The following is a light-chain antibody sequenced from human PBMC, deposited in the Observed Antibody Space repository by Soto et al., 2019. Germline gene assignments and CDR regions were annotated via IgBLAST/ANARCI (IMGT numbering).Light chain of an antibody. J-gene: IGLJ2*01. CDR3: SSYAGSNTVL. V-gene: IGLV2-8*01. Sequence: QSALTQPPSASGSPGQSVTISCTGTSSDVGGYKYVSWYQQHPGKAPKLMIYEVNKRPSGVPDRFSGSKSGNTASLTVSGLQAEDEADYYCSSYAGSNTVLFGGGTKLTVL. CDR2: EVN. CDR1: SSDVGGYKY.